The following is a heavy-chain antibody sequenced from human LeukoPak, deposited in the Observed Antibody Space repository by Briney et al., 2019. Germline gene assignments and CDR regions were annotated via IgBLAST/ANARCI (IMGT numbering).Heavy chain of an antibody. J-gene: IGHJ6*02. V-gene: IGHV3-66*01. CDR2: IYSGGSA. Sequence: GGSLRLSCAASGFTVSTNYMSWVRQAPGKGLEWVSVIYSGGSAYYADSAKGRFTTSRDNSKNTLYLQMNSLRAEDTAVYYCARKHYTATSIYGMDVWGQGTTVTVSS. CDR3: ARKHYTATSIYGMDV. CDR1: GFTVSTNY. D-gene: IGHD5-18*01.